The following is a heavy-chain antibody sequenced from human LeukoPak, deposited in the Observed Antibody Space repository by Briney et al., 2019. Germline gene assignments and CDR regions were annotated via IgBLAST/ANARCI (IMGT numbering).Heavy chain of an antibody. Sequence: GGSLRLSCAASGFSFSNYWMTWVRQGPGKGLEWVAVIWNDGSNKYYADSVKGRFSISRDNSKNTLYLHMNSLRAEDTAVYYCARPDYGGNPLNRYFDYWGQGTLVTVSS. J-gene: IGHJ4*02. CDR2: IWNDGSNK. CDR1: GFSFSNYW. D-gene: IGHD4-23*01. V-gene: IGHV3-33*08. CDR3: ARPDYGGNPLNRYFDY.